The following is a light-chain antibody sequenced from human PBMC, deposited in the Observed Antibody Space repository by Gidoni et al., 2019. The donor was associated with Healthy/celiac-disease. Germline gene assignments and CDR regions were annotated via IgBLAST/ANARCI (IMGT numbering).Light chain of an antibody. V-gene: IGKV1-5*03. Sequence: ASVGDRVTITCRASQSISSWLAWYQQKPGKAPKLLIYKASSLESGVPSRFSGSGSGTEFTLTISSLQPDDFATYYCQQYNSYPITFGQGTRLEIK. CDR1: QSISSW. CDR2: KAS. CDR3: QQYNSYPIT. J-gene: IGKJ5*01.